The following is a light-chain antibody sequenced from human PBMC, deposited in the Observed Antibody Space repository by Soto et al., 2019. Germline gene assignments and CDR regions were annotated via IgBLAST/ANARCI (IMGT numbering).Light chain of an antibody. CDR2: GVS. V-gene: IGKV3-20*01. CDR1: QSVSSTY. J-gene: IGKJ2*01. Sequence: EIVLTQSPGTLSLSPGERATLSCWASQSVSSTYLAWYQQKPGQAPRLLIYGVSSRATGIPDRFSGSGSGTDFTLTISRLELEDFAVYYCQHYVSPGYTFGQGTKLEIK. CDR3: QHYVSPGYT.